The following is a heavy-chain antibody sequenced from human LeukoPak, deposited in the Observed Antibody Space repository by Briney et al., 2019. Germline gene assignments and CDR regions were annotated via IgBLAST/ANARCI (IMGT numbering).Heavy chain of an antibody. Sequence: GGSLRLSCAASGFTFSSYWMHWVREAPGKGLVWVSRINSDGSSTSYADSVKGRFTISRDNAKNTLYLQMNSLRAEDTAVYYCASTYDSSGYDYWGQGTLVTVSS. CDR1: GFTFSSYW. J-gene: IGHJ4*02. D-gene: IGHD3-22*01. V-gene: IGHV3-74*01. CDR3: ASTYDSSGYDY. CDR2: INSDGSST.